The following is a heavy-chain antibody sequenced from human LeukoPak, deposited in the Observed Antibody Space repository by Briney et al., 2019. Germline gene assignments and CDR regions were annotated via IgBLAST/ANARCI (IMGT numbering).Heavy chain of an antibody. CDR1: GFTFSSYA. J-gene: IGHJ4*02. D-gene: IGHD5-18*01. Sequence: GGSLRLSCAASGFTFSSYAMSWVRQAPGKGLEWVSAISGSGGSTYYADSVKGRFTISRDNSKNTLYLQMNSLRAEDTAVYYCAKGALVGYSYGHGYFDYWGQGTLVTVSS. V-gene: IGHV3-23*01. CDR2: ISGSGGST. CDR3: AKGALVGYSYGHGYFDY.